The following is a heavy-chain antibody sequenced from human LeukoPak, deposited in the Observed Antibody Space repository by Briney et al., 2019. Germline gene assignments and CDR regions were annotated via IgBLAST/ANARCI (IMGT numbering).Heavy chain of an antibody. Sequence: SETLSLTCTVSGGSISSSSYYWGWIRQPPGKGLEWIGSIYYSGSTYYNPSLKSRVTISVDTSKNQFSLKLSSVTAADTAVYYCARNSRVASTSGLNYWGQGTLVTVSS. CDR3: ARNSRVASTSGLNY. D-gene: IGHD4-23*01. J-gene: IGHJ4*02. V-gene: IGHV4-39*07. CDR1: GGSISSSSYY. CDR2: IYYSGST.